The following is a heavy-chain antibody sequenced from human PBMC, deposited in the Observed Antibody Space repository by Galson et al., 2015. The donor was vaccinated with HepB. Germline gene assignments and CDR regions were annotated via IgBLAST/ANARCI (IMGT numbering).Heavy chain of an antibody. Sequence: QSGAEVKKPGASVKVSCKASGYTFTSYGISWVRQAPGQGLEWMGWISAYNGNTNYAQKLQGRVTMTTDTSTSTAYMELRSLRSDDTAVYYCAREPDYYGSGSYYPPVIDYWGQGTLVTVSS. CDR3: AREPDYYGSGSYYPPVIDY. V-gene: IGHV1-18*01. CDR2: ISAYNGNT. CDR1: GYTFTSYG. D-gene: IGHD3-10*01. J-gene: IGHJ4*02.